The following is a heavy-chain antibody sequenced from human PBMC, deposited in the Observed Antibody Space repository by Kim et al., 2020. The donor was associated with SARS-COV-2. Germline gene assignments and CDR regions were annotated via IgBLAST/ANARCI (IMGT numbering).Heavy chain of an antibody. Sequence: AEPVKGRLTISRDKSKNTLYLQMNSLRAEETAVYYCAKGGRIAAGGAFDYWGQGTLVTVSS. V-gene: IGHV3-23*01. J-gene: IGHJ4*02. CDR3: AKGGRIAAGGAFDY. D-gene: IGHD6-13*01.